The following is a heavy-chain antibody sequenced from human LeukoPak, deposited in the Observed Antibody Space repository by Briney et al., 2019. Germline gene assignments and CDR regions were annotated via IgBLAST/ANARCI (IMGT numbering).Heavy chain of an antibody. CDR3: ARVGYYDLGY. CDR1: GFTFSSCE. J-gene: IGHJ4*02. D-gene: IGHD3-22*01. CDR2: ISSSGSTI. Sequence: GGSLRLSCAASGFTFSSCELSWVRQAPGKGLEWVSYISSSGSTIYYADSVRGRFTISRDNAKNSLYLQMNSLRADDTAVYYCARVGYYDLGYWGQGTLVTVSS. V-gene: IGHV3-48*03.